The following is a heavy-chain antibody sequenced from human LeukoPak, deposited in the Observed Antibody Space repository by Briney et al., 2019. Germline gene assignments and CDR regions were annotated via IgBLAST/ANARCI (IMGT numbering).Heavy chain of an antibody. CDR1: EYSFTSYW. D-gene: IGHD3-9*01. CDR3: TRHVLDILTGYVEHGMDV. J-gene: IGHJ6*04. V-gene: IGHV5-10-1*01. CDR2: IDPSDSYT. Sequence: GESLKISCKGSEYSFTSYWISWVRPMPGKGLEWMGGIDPSDSYTNYSPSFQGHVTISADKSISTAYLQWSSLKASDTAMYYWTRHVLDILTGYVEHGMDVGGKGTTVTVSS.